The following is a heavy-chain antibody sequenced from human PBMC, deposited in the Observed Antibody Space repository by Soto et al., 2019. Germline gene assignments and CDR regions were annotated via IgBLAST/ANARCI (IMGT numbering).Heavy chain of an antibody. CDR2: IYYSGST. CDR3: ARGYCSSTSCYKPYNWFDP. V-gene: IGHV4-31*03. D-gene: IGHD2-2*01. CDR1: GGSISSGGYY. Sequence: QVQLQESGPGLVKPSQTLSLTCTVSGGSISSGGYYWSWIRQHPGKGLEWIGYIYYSGSTYYNPSLKSRVTISVDTSKNQFSLKLSSVTAADTAVYYCARGYCSSTSCYKPYNWFDPWGHGTLVTVSP. J-gene: IGHJ5*02.